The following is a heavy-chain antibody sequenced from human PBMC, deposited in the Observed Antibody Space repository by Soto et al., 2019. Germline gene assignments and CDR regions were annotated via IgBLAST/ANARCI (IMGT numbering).Heavy chain of an antibody. CDR3: ARDRISFCSSTSCPLVYYGLDV. CDR2: IWHDGSKE. J-gene: IGHJ6*02. D-gene: IGHD2-2*01. Sequence: HPGGSLRLSCEATGFNFKNYGMHWVRQAPGKGLQWVAVIWHDGSKEYYTDSVKGRFTISRDNPKNTLSLLLNSLTSEDTAVYYCARDRISFCSSTSCPLVYYGLDVWGQGTTVTVSS. CDR1: GFNFKNYG. V-gene: IGHV3-33*01.